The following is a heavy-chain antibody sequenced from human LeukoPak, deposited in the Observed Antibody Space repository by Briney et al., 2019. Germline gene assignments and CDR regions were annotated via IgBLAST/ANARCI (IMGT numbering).Heavy chain of an antibody. V-gene: IGHV3-30*04. CDR3: ARPGGYAFDM. CDR1: GFTFRSYA. J-gene: IGHJ3*02. D-gene: IGHD3-16*01. CDR2: ITYDGTDT. Sequence: GPSLRLSCAASGFTFRSYAFHWVRQAPGKGAEGMAFITYDGTDTYYADSVKGRFTLSRDNSQNTLYLQMNSLRAADTAVYYCARPGGYAFDMWGQGTMVTVSS.